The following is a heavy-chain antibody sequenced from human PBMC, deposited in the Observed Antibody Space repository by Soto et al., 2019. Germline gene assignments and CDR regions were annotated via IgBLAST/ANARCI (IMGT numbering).Heavy chain of an antibody. V-gene: IGHV1-2*04. D-gene: IGHD6-19*01. CDR3: ARASGASSGWYDIDY. J-gene: IGHJ4*02. CDR2: INPNSGGT. Sequence: ASVKVSCKASGYTFTGYYMHWVRQAPGQGLEWMGWINPNSGGTNYAQKFQGWVTMTRDTSISTAYMGLSRLRSDDTAVYYCARASGASSGWYDIDYWGQGTLVTVSS. CDR1: GYTFTGYY.